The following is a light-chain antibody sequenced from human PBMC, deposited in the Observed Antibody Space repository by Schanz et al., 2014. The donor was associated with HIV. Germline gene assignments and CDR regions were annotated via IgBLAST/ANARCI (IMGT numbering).Light chain of an antibody. V-gene: IGLV2-11*01. CDR2: DVS. CDR3: SSFAGRRNLL. CDR1: RSDVGGYDR. Sequence: QSALTQPRSVSGSPGQSVTISCSGSRSDVGGYDRVSWYQQRPGEAPNVIIYDVSKRPSGVPNRFSGSKSGNAASLTVSGLQADDEADYYCSSFAGRRNLLFGGGTKLTVL. J-gene: IGLJ3*02.